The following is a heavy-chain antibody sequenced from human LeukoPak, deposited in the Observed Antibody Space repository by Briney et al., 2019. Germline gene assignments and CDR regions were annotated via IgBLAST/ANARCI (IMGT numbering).Heavy chain of an antibody. Sequence: GGSLRLSCAASGFTVSSNYMSWVRQAPGKGLEWVAVISYDGSNKYYADSVKGRFTISRDNSKNTLYLQMNSLRAEDTAVYHCARDYRKYSGSYDWFDPWGQGTLVTVSS. CDR1: GFTVSSNY. D-gene: IGHD1-26*01. CDR2: ISYDGSNK. CDR3: ARDYRKYSGSYDWFDP. J-gene: IGHJ5*02. V-gene: IGHV3-30-3*01.